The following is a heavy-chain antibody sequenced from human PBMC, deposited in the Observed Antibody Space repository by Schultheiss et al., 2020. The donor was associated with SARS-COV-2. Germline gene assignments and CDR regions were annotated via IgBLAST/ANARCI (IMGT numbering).Heavy chain of an antibody. J-gene: IGHJ4*02. CDR2: IYYSGST. D-gene: IGHD4-11*01. Sequence: GSLRLSCTVSGGSISSYYWSWIRQPPGKGLEWIGYIYYSGSTNYNPSLKSRVTISVDTSKNQFSLKLSSVTAADTAVYYCAREYSNYNDYWGQGTLVTVSS. CDR1: GGSISSYY. CDR3: AREYSNYNDY. V-gene: IGHV4-59*01.